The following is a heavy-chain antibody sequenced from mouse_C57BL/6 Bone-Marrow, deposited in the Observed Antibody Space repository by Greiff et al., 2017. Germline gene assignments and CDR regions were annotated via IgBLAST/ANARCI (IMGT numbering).Heavy chain of an antibody. V-gene: IGHV1-55*01. CDR2: IYPGSGST. CDR3: ERPFYSNYWYFDV. CDR1: GYTFTSYW. Sequence: VQLQQPGAELVKPGASVKMSCKASGYTFTSYWITWVKQRPGQGLEWIGDIYPGSGSTNYNEKFKSKATLTVDTSTSTAYMQLSSLTSEDSAFYYCERPFYSNYWYFDVWGTGTTVTVSA. J-gene: IGHJ1*03. D-gene: IGHD2-5*01.